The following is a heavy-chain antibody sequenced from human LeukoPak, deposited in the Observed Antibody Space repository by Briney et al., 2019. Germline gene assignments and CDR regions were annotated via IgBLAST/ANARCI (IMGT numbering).Heavy chain of an antibody. CDR2: INPSGGST. D-gene: IGHD3-3*01. Sequence: GASVKVSCKASGYTFTSYYMHWVRQAPGQGLEWMGIINPSGGSTSYARKFQGRVTMTRDTSTSTVYMELSSLRSEDTAVYYCARRQLRFGHFDYWGQGTLVTVSS. V-gene: IGHV1-46*01. CDR1: GYTFTSYY. J-gene: IGHJ4*02. CDR3: ARRQLRFGHFDY.